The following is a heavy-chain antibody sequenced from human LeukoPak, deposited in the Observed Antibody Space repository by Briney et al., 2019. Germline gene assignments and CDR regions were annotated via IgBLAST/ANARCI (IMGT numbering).Heavy chain of an antibody. V-gene: IGHV4-38-2*02. CDR1: GYSISSGYY. CDR2: IYHSGST. J-gene: IGHJ4*02. CDR3: ARGKSRGSHIDY. D-gene: IGHD1-26*01. Sequence: SKTLSLTRTVSGYSISSGYYWGWIRQPPGKGLEWIESIYHSGSTYYNPSLRSRVTISVDTSKNQFSLKLNSVTAADTAVYYCARGKSRGSHIDYWGQGTLVTVSS.